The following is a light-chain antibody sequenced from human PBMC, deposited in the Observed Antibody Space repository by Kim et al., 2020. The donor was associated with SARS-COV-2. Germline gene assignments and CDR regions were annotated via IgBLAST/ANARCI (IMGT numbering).Light chain of an antibody. CDR3: YQRSSWLQT. J-gene: IGKJ5*01. CDR1: HRLVNY. Sequence: LSPGETATLSCTASHRLVNYVTWYQNNTGQAHSLLTYDAANGATEMPARFSGSGSGIELTFTIRSIESEEFAVSSCYQRSSWLQTFGEGTRLEIK. V-gene: IGKV3-11*01. CDR2: DAA.